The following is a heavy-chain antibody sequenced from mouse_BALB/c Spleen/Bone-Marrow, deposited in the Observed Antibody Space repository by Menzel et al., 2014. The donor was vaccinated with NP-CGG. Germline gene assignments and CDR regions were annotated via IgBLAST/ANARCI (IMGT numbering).Heavy chain of an antibody. D-gene: IGHD3-1*01. CDR3: ARFSQLGLLAY. CDR2: IYPGSGST. Sequence: QVQLQQPGAELVKPGTSVKLSCKAPGYNFTSYWINWVKLRPGQGLEWIGDIYPGSGSTNYNEKFKSKATLTVDTSSSTAYMQLSSLASEDSALYYCARFSQLGLLAYWGQGTLVTVSA. V-gene: IGHV1-55*01. CDR1: GYNFTSYW. J-gene: IGHJ3*01.